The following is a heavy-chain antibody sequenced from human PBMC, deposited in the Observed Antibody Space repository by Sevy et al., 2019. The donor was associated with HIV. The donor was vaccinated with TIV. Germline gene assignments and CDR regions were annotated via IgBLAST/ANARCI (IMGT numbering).Heavy chain of an antibody. Sequence: SETLSLTCTVSGGSISSYYWSWIRQPPGKGLERVGYIYSSGSTNYNPSLKSRVTISVDTSKNQFSLKLSSVTAADTAVYYCARVGLARYFFDSWSQGNLVTVSS. CDR2: IYSSGST. CDR3: ARVGLARYFFDS. CDR1: GGSISSYY. V-gene: IGHV4-59*13. J-gene: IGHJ4*02.